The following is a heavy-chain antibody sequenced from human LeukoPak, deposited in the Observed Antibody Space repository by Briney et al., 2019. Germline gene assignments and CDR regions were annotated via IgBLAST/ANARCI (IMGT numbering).Heavy chain of an antibody. Sequence: GGSLRLSCAVSGFMFRDYWMAWVRQAPGKGLEWVANIRPDGDDKYYVESVRGRFTISRDNAQNSLSLQMDSLRVEDSAVYHCGKWGITAALDRWGQGTLVSVSS. CDR1: GFMFRDYW. CDR2: IRPDGDDK. CDR3: GKWGITAALDR. D-gene: IGHD2-2*01. J-gene: IGHJ5*02. V-gene: IGHV3-7*01.